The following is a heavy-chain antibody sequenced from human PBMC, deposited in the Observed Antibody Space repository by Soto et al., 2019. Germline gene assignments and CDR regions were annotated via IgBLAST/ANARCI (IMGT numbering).Heavy chain of an antibody. V-gene: IGHV3-72*01. D-gene: IGHD4-17*01. CDR1: GFTFSDHY. Sequence: EVQLVESGGGLVQPGGSLRLSCAASGFTFSDHYMDWVRQAPGKGLEWVGRTRNKANSYTTEYAASGKGRFTISRDDSKNSLYLQMNSLKTEDTAVYYCARENGDYYYYYGMDVWGQGTTVTVSS. CDR2: TRNKANSYTT. J-gene: IGHJ6*02. CDR3: ARENGDYYYYYGMDV.